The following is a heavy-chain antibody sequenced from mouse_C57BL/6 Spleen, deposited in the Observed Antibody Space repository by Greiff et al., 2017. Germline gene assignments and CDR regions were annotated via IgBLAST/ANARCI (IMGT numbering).Heavy chain of an antibody. CDR1: GYTFTSYW. J-gene: IGHJ2*01. V-gene: IGHV1-64*01. CDR2: IHPNSGST. D-gene: IGHD1-1*01. CDR3: AKIGDYGSSFDY. Sequence: QVQLQQPGAELVKPGASVKLSCKASGYTFTSYWMHWVKQRPGQGLEWIGMIHPNSGSTNYNEKFKSKATLTVDKSSSTAYMQLSSLTSEDSAVYYCAKIGDYGSSFDYWGQGTTLTVSS.